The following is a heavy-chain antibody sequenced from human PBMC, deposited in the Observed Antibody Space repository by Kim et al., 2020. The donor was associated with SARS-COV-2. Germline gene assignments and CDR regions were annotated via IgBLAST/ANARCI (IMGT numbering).Heavy chain of an antibody. CDR2: IIPIFGTA. CDR1: GGTFSSYA. Sequence: SVKVSYKASGGTFSSYAISWVRQAPGQGLEWMGGIIPIFGTANYAQKFQGRVTITADESTSTAYMELSSLRSEDTAVYYCARGGYYYGSGSYSNLDYWGQGTLVTVSS. V-gene: IGHV1-69*13. J-gene: IGHJ4*02. CDR3: ARGGYYYGSGSYSNLDY. D-gene: IGHD3-10*01.